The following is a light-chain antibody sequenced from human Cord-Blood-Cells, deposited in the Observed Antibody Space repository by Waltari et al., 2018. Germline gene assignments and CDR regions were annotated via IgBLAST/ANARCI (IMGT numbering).Light chain of an antibody. Sequence: DIQMTQSPSSLSASVGDRVTITCQASQDISNYLTWYQQKPGKAPKLLVYDASHLETGVQSRFSGSGSGKDFAFSISSLQPEDIATYYCQQYDNLPYTFGQGTKREIK. J-gene: IGKJ2*01. V-gene: IGKV1-33*01. CDR1: QDISNY. CDR2: DAS. CDR3: QQYDNLPYT.